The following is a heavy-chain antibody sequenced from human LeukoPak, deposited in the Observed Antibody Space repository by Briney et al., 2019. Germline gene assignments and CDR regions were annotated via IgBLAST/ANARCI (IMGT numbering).Heavy chain of an antibody. J-gene: IGHJ5*02. CDR2: NHDSGTT. Sequence: PETLSLTCTDSGDSMSSYFWSWIRQPPRKGLEGIAYNHDSGTTNYNPSLTSRVTTSIDTSKNQFSLKLNSVTPAAAAVYYCARSRGGFGDYGSWFDPWGQGTLVTVSS. CDR1: GDSMSSYF. V-gene: IGHV4-59*01. CDR3: ARSRGGFGDYGSWFDP. D-gene: IGHD4-17*01.